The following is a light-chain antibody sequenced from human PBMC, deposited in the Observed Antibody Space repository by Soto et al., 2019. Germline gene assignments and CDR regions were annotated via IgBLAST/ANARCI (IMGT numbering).Light chain of an antibody. CDR3: QQYGSSPWT. V-gene: IGKV3-15*01. CDR1: QSVSSN. Sequence: ILMSQFPVTLPVPPRDRVTLSCRASQSVSSNLAWYQQKPGQAPSLLIYGASTRATGIPARFSGSESGTEFTLTISSLQSEDLAIYYCQQYGSSPWTFGQGTKVDIK. CDR2: GAS. J-gene: IGKJ1*01.